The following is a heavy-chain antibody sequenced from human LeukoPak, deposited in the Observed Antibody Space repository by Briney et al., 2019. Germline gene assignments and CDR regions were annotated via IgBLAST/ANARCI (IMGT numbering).Heavy chain of an antibody. D-gene: IGHD2-21*01. Sequence: PGGSLRLSCAASGFTFISFAMSWVRQAPGKGLEWVSAISGSGGSTYYADSVKGRFTISRDNSKNTLYLQMDSLRGEDTAVYYCAKDFRIGYSAHFDYWGQGALVTVSS. CDR3: AKDFRIGYSAHFDY. CDR1: GFTFISFA. V-gene: IGHV3-23*01. CDR2: ISGSGGST. J-gene: IGHJ4*02.